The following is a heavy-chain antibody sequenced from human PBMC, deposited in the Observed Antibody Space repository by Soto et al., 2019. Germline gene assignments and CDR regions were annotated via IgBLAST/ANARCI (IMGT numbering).Heavy chain of an antibody. Sequence: SETLSLTCTVSGGSISSYYWSWIRQPPGKGLEWIGYIYYSGSTNYNPSLKSRVTISVDTSKNQFSLKLSSVTAADTAVYYCARWGYCSGGSCQSYNWFDPWGQGTPVTVSS. CDR1: GGSISSYY. J-gene: IGHJ5*02. CDR2: IYYSGST. D-gene: IGHD2-15*01. V-gene: IGHV4-59*01. CDR3: ARWGYCSGGSCQSYNWFDP.